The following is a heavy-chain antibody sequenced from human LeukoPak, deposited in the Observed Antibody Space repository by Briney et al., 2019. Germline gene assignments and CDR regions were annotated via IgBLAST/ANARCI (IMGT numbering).Heavy chain of an antibody. CDR3: ASVGTLWFGDLGRFDY. CDR1: GGSISSGDYY. J-gene: IGHJ4*02. CDR2: IYYSGST. D-gene: IGHD3-10*01. V-gene: IGHV4-30-4*01. Sequence: SQTLSLTCTVSGGSISSGDYYWSWIRQPPGKGLEWIGYIYYSGSTYYNPSLKSRVTISVDTSKNQFSLKLSSVTAADTAVYYCASVGTLWFGDLGRFDYWGQGTLVTVSS.